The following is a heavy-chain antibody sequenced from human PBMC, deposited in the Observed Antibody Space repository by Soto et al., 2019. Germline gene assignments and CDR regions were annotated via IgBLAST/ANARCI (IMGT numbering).Heavy chain of an antibody. Sequence: GKTSETLSLTCTVSGDSISDYYWSWIRQPPGKGLEWLGYIYHEGTTNYNPSLKSRISISLDTSKNQISLKLSSVTAADTAVYSCARQTGERRRQREYHWFGTWGQGTLVTVSS. V-gene: IGHV4-59*01. D-gene: IGHD2-2*02. CDR1: GDSISDYY. J-gene: IGHJ5*02. CDR2: IYHEGTT. CDR3: ARQTGERRRQREYHWFGT.